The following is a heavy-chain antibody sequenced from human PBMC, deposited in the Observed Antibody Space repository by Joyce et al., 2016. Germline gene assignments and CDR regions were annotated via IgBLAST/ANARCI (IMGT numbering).Heavy chain of an antibody. CDR2: INNSGVT. V-gene: IGHV4-34*01. CDR3: ARSQWLAPLMY. J-gene: IGHJ4*02. D-gene: IGHD6-19*01. CDR1: GGPFRGFF. Sequence: QVQLQKWGAGLLKPAETLSLTCAVSGGPFRGFFWTWVRQPPGKGLEWIGDINNSGVTNYNPSLKTRVTFSVDTSKNQFSLKLTSLSAADTAVYYCARSQWLAPLMYWGQGTPVTVSS.